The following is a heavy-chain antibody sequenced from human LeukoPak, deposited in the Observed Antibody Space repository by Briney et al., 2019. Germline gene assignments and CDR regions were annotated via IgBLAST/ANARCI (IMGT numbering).Heavy chain of an antibody. D-gene: IGHD2-8*01. CDR3: TRMLCTNGICYFDF. V-gene: IGHV3-49*04. J-gene: IGHJ4*02. CDR2: IRSKGYGVTT. CDR1: GFTFGDYD. Sequence: GGSLRLSCTASGFTFGDYDITWVRQAPGMGLEWVGFIRSKGYGVTTEYAASVKGRFTISRDDSKSIAYLQMNSLKTEDTAVYYGTRMLCTNGICYFDFWGQGTLVTVSS.